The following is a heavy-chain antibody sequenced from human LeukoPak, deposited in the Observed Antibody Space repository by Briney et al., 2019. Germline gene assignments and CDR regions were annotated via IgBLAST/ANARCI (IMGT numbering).Heavy chain of an antibody. D-gene: IGHD3-22*01. CDR3: ARDKSLNYYDSSGYYEI. J-gene: IGHJ4*02. CDR2: INHSGST. CDR1: GGSSSGYY. Sequence: SETLSLTCAVYGGSSSGYYWSWIRQPPGKGLEWIGEINHSGSTNYNPSLKSRVTISVDTSKNQFSLKLSSVTAADTAVYYCARDKSLNYYDSSGYYEIWGQGTLVTVSS. V-gene: IGHV4-34*01.